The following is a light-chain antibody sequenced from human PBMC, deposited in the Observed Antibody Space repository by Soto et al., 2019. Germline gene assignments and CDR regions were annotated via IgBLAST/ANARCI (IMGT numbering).Light chain of an antibody. Sequence: DIQVTQSPSSLSASVGDRVTITCRASQSIRSYLNWYQQKPGKAPKLLIYAASGLQSGVSSRFSGSGSGTDFSLTISSLQPGDLATYYCQQSYSAPFTFGPGTKVDIK. J-gene: IGKJ3*01. V-gene: IGKV1-39*01. CDR1: QSIRSY. CDR3: QQSYSAPFT. CDR2: AAS.